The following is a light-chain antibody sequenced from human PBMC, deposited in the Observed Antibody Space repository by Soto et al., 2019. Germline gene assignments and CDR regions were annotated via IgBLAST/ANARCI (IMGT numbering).Light chain of an antibody. V-gene: IGKV3-15*01. CDR1: QSVSSN. CDR2: DAS. J-gene: IGKJ1*01. CDR3: QQYNNWPRT. Sequence: EKVMTQSPATLSESPGERATLSCRASQSVSSNLAWYQLKPGQAPRLLIYDASTRDTGIPARFSGSGSGTEFTLTISSLQSEDFAVYYCQQYNNWPRTFGQGTNVEIK.